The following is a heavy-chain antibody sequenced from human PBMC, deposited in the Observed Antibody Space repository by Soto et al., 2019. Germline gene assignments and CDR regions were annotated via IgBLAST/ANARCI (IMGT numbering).Heavy chain of an antibody. CDR2: IYYSGST. CDR3: ARVGRRGIYFDY. J-gene: IGHJ4*02. CDR1: GGSVSSGSYY. V-gene: IGHV4-61*01. D-gene: IGHD6-13*01. Sequence: SETLSLTCTVSGGSVSSGSYYWSWIRQPPGKGLEWIGYIYYSGSTNYNPSLKSRVTISVDTSKNQFSLKLSSVTAADTAVYYCARVGRRGIYFDYWGQGTLVTVSS.